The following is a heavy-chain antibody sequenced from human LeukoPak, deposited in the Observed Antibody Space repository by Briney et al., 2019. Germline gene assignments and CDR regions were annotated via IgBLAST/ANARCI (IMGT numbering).Heavy chain of an antibody. CDR3: ARDQEVAVASYYFDY. Sequence: ASVKVSCKASGYTFTSYYMHWVRQAPGQGLEWMGIINPSGGSTSYAQKFQGRVTMTRDTSTSTVYMELSSLRSEDTAVYYCARDQEVAVASYYFDYWGQGTLVTVSS. D-gene: IGHD6-19*01. CDR1: GYTFTSYY. J-gene: IGHJ4*02. V-gene: IGHV1-46*01. CDR2: INPSGGST.